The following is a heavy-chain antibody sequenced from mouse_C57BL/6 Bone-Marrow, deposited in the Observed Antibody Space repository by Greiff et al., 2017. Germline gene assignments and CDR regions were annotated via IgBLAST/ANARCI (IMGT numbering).Heavy chain of an antibody. D-gene: IGHD1-1*01. V-gene: IGHV6-3*01. CDR1: GFTFSNYW. Sequence: EVKLEESGGGLVQPGGSMKLSCVASGFTFSNYWMNWVRQSPEKGLEWVAQIRLKSDNYATHYAESVKGRFTISRDDSKSSVYLQMNNLRAEDTGIYYCTFHSTTVVAYYYAMDYWGQGTSVTVSS. CDR3: TFHSTTVVAYYYAMDY. CDR2: IRLKSDNYAT. J-gene: IGHJ4*01.